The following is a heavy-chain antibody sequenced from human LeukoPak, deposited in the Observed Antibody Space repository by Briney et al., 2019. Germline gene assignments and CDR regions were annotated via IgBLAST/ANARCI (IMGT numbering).Heavy chain of an antibody. D-gene: IGHD1-26*01. J-gene: IGHJ4*02. Sequence: SETLSLTCTVSGVSIITYFWTWIRQPPGQGLELIGNIHDSGTTNYNPSLTSRVTMSVDTSKTQFSLKLSSVTAADTAMYYWVLGARPSGYWGQGTLVTVTS. V-gene: IGHV4-59*01. CDR2: IHDSGTT. CDR3: VLGARPSGY. CDR1: GVSIITYF.